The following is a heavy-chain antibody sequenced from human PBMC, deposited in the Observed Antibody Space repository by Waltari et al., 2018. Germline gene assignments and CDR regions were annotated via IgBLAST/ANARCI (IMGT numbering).Heavy chain of an antibody. Sequence: QVQLQQWGAGLLKPSETLSLTCAVYGGSFSGYYWSWIRQPHGKGLEWIGEINHSGSTNYNPSLKSRVTISVDTSKNQFSLKLSSVTAADTAVYYCARLNSSSWGAGYYYYGMDVWGQGTTVTVSS. V-gene: IGHV4-34*01. CDR1: GGSFSGYY. J-gene: IGHJ6*02. D-gene: IGHD6-13*01. CDR2: INHSGST. CDR3: ARLNSSSWGAGYYYYGMDV.